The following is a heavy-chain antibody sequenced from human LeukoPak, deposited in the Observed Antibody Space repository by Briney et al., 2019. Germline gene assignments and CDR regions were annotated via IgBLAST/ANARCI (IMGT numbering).Heavy chain of an antibody. D-gene: IGHD4-17*01. CDR3: TRRYGDLRYFDY. CDR2: IHHSGST. V-gene: IGHV4-4*02. CDR1: GGSISSGKW. J-gene: IGHJ4*02. Sequence: SETLSLTCAVSGGSISSGKWWSWVRQPPGEGLEWIGEIHHSGSTTYNASLKSRVTISVDKSKNQFSLKLNSVTAADTAVYYCTRRYGDLRYFDYWGQGTLVTVSS.